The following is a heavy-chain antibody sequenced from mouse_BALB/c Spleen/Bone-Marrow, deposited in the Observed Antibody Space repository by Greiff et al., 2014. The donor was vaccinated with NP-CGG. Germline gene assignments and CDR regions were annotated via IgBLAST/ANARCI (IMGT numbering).Heavy chain of an antibody. V-gene: IGHV2-9*02. CDR1: GFSLTSYG. J-gene: IGHJ4*01. CDR2: IWADGST. D-gene: IGHD1-2*01. Sequence: VQRVESGPGLVAPSQSLSITCTVSGFSLTSYGVHWVRQPPGKGLEWLGVIWADGSTNYNSALMSRLSISKDNSKSQVFLKMNSLQTDGTAMYYCSRITTATGAMDDWGQGTSVTVSS. CDR3: SRITTATGAMDD.